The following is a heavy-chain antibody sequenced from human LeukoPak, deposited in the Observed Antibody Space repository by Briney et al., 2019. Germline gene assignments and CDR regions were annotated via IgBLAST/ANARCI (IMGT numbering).Heavy chain of an antibody. Sequence: SETLSLTCAVSGGPISSGGYSWNWIRQPPGKGLEWIGYIYHSGSTYYNPSLKSRVTISVDRSKNQFSLKLSSVTAADTAVYYCARGGYSYGLGAFDIWGQGTMVTVSS. CDR2: IYHSGST. D-gene: IGHD5-18*01. J-gene: IGHJ3*02. V-gene: IGHV4-30-2*01. CDR3: ARGGYSYGLGAFDI. CDR1: GGPISSGGYS.